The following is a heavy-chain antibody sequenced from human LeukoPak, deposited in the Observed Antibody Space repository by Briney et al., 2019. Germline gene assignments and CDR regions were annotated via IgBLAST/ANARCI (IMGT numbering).Heavy chain of an antibody. CDR2: ISGSGGST. J-gene: IGHJ5*01. CDR1: GFAFSSYA. D-gene: IGHD3-9*01. V-gene: IGHV3-23*01. CDR3: AKVRYFDRLSLFNWFDP. Sequence: TGGSQSLLCAASGFAFSSYAMSWVRQAPGKGLEWVSGISGSGGSTDYADSVKGRFTISRDNSKNTMYLQMNSLRAEDTAVYYCAKVRYFDRLSLFNWFDPWGQGTLVTVSS.